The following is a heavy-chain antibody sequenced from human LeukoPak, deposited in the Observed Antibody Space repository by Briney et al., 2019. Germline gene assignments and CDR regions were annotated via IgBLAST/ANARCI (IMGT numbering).Heavy chain of an antibody. CDR3: ARLSPLTGAYYYMDV. J-gene: IGHJ6*03. CDR2: IYYSGGT. V-gene: IGHV4-59*01. D-gene: IGHD7-27*01. Sequence: SETLSLTCTVSGVSISSYYWSWLRQPPGEGLEWLGYIYYSGGTNYNPSLKSRVTISVDTSKNQFSLKLSSVTAADPAVYYCARLSPLTGAYYYMDVWGKGTTVTVSS. CDR1: GVSISSYY.